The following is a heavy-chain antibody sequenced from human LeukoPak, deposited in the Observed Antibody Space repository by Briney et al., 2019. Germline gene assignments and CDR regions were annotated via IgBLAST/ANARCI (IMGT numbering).Heavy chain of an antibody. V-gene: IGHV4-4*07. D-gene: IGHD2-21*02. Sequence: SETLSLTCAVYGGSFSGYYWSWIRQPAGKGLEWIGRIYTSGSTNYNPSLKSRVTMSVDTSKNQFSLKLSSVTAADTAVYYCARDRVAYCGGDCYTYYFDYWGQGTLVTVSS. CDR2: IYTSGST. J-gene: IGHJ4*02. CDR3: ARDRVAYCGGDCYTYYFDY. CDR1: GGSFSGYY.